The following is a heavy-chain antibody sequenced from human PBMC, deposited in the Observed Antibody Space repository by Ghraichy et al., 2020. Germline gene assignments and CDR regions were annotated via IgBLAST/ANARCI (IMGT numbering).Heavy chain of an antibody. Sequence: ASVKVFCKASGYTFTSYGISWVRQAPGQGLEWMGWISAYNGNTNYVQKLQGRVTMTTDTSTSTAYMELRSLRSDDTAVYYCAREPSSSWYGYFDYWGQGTLVTVSS. J-gene: IGHJ4*02. CDR2: ISAYNGNT. D-gene: IGHD6-13*01. V-gene: IGHV1-18*01. CDR3: AREPSSSWYGYFDY. CDR1: GYTFTSYG.